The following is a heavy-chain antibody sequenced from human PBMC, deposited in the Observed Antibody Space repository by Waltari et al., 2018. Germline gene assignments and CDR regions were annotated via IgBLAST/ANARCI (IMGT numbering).Heavy chain of an antibody. Sequence: EVKVVQSGGGQVRPGGSLTLSCSASGFAFSSYTMDWVRQAPGKGREWVSSISSNSRYKNYADSTKGRFTISRDNAKNSVYLLMNSLRVEDTAIYFCARPRAMGEIDHWGQGTLVAVSS. V-gene: IGHV3-21*01. CDR2: ISSNSRYK. J-gene: IGHJ4*02. CDR1: GFAFSSYT. D-gene: IGHD3-16*01. CDR3: ARPRAMGEIDH.